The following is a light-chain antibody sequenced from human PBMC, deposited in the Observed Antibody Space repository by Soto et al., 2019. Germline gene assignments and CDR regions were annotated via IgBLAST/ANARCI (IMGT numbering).Light chain of an antibody. CDR3: QKYNRAPFT. Sequence: DIQMTQSPSSLSAAVGDRLTITCRASLGISNFLAWYQQKPGKVPELLIYGASTLQSGVPSRFSGRGAGTDFTLPISSLQPEDVATYYCQKYNRAPFTFGPGTKVHIK. J-gene: IGKJ3*01. CDR1: LGISNF. CDR2: GAS. V-gene: IGKV1-27*01.